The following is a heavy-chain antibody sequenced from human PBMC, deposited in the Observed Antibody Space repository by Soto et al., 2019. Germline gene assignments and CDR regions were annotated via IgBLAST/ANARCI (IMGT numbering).Heavy chain of an antibody. D-gene: IGHD7-27*01. CDR3: AKADQGWGMYDGLDV. Sequence: QVQLVESGGGVVQPGRSLRLSCAASGFIFSTYGMHWVRQAPGKGLKWVAVISYDGSSKFYADTVKGRFTISRDNSKNTLYLQMDRLRAEDTDLYYCAKADQGWGMYDGLDVWGQGTTVTVSS. V-gene: IGHV3-30*18. CDR2: ISYDGSSK. CDR1: GFIFSTYG. J-gene: IGHJ6*02.